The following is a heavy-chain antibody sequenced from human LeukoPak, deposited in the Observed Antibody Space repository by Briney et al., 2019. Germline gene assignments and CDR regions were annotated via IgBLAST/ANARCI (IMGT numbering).Heavy chain of an antibody. J-gene: IGHJ4*02. Sequence: SETLSLTCTVSGGSISSSSYYWGWIRQPPGEGLEWIGSIYYSGSTYYNPSLKSRVTISVDTSKNQSSLKLSSVTAADTAVYYCARLVAYSNYEGYFDYWGQGTLVTVSS. D-gene: IGHD4-11*01. V-gene: IGHV4-39*01. CDR1: GGSISSSSYY. CDR2: IYYSGST. CDR3: ARLVAYSNYEGYFDY.